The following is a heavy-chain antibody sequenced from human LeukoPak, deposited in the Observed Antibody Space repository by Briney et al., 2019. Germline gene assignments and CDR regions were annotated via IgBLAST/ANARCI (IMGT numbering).Heavy chain of an antibody. CDR2: LYSSGDT. J-gene: IGHJ4*02. CDR1: GFTVSSGY. CDR3: ARDLPLRF. V-gene: IGHV3-53*01. D-gene: IGHD3-16*01. Sequence: GGSLRLSCAASGFTVSSGYMSWVRRAPGEGLEWVSVLYSSGDTYYADSVKGRFTISRDNSKNAVYLQMNSLRAEDTAVYYCARDLPLRFWGQGTQVTVSS.